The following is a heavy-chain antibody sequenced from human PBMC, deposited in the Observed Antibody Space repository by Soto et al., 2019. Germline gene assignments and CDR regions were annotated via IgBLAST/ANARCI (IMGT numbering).Heavy chain of an antibody. CDR2: ISGSGGST. J-gene: IGHJ4*02. D-gene: IGHD6-19*01. CDR3: AKYSSGWYYPFDY. CDR1: GFTVSSYA. V-gene: IGHV3-23*01. Sequence: LSYAASGFTVSSYAMSRVRQAPGEGLEWVSAISGSGGSTYYADSVKGRFTISRDNSKNTLYLQMNSLRAEDTAVYYCAKYSSGWYYPFDYWGQGTRVTVSS.